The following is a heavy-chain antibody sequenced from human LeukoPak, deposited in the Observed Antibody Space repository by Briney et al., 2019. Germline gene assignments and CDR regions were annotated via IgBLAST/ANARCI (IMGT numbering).Heavy chain of an antibody. V-gene: IGHV3-48*01. Sequence: GGSLRLSCTASGFTFSGYSMNWVRQAPGKGLECVSYISSTNSTLLYTGSVKGRFIISRDNAKNSLYVQVNSLRAEDRAVYYCARESAYAFDYWGQGILVTVSS. CDR2: ISSTNSTL. D-gene: IGHD5-12*01. J-gene: IGHJ4*02. CDR1: GFTFSGYS. CDR3: ARESAYAFDY.